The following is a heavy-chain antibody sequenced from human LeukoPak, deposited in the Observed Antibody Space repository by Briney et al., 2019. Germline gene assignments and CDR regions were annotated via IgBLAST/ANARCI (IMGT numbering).Heavy chain of an antibody. D-gene: IGHD3-16*01. Sequence: PSETLSLTCTVSGGSISSGTYYWGWIRQPPGKGLEGFGSFYYGGSTYSNPSLSSRVSISVDTSENQFSLNLSSVTAADTAGYYGSRRSWGSDFDYWGQGALVTVSS. CDR2: FYYGGST. V-gene: IGHV4-39*07. CDR3: SRRSWGSDFDY. J-gene: IGHJ4*02. CDR1: GGSISSGTYY.